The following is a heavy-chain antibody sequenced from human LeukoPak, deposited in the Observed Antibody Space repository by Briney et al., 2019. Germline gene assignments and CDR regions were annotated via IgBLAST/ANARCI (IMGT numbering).Heavy chain of an antibody. Sequence: GGCLRLSCAASGFTYDVYCISGVPGAPAKGLGWGSGINLNGGSAGYADSVKGGFTISGDNAKHSLYLQMHSLRAEDTALYYCARPARDYYGSGSYYYYYMDVWGKGTTVTVSS. CDR3: ARPARDYYGSGSYYYYYMDV. J-gene: IGHJ6*03. CDR1: GFTYDVYC. V-gene: IGHV3-20*04. D-gene: IGHD3-10*01. CDR2: INLNGGSA.